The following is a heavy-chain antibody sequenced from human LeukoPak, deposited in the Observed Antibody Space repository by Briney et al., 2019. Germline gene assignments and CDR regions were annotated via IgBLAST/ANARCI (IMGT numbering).Heavy chain of an antibody. D-gene: IGHD5-24*01. Sequence: PSETLSLTCTVSGGSISSSSYYWGWIRQPPGKGLEWIGSIYYSGSTYYNPSLKSRVTISVDTPKNQFSLKLSSVTAADTAAYYCARHFRDGYNYRQQGGGLYYFDYWGQGTLVTVSS. CDR1: GGSISSSSYY. J-gene: IGHJ4*02. CDR2: IYYSGST. V-gene: IGHV4-39*01. CDR3: ARHFRDGYNYRQQGGGLYYFDY.